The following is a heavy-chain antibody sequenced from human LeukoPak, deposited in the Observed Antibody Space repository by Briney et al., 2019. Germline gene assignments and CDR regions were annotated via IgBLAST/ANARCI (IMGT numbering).Heavy chain of an antibody. J-gene: IGHJ6*02. CDR1: GGSFSGYY. V-gene: IGHV4-34*01. CDR3: ASRELPIGYYYGMDV. D-gene: IGHD5-24*01. Sequence: SETLSLTCAVYGGSFSGYYWSWIRQPPGKGLEWIGEINHSGSTNYNPSLKSRVTISVDTSKNQFSLKLSSVTAADTAVYYCASRELPIGYYYGMDVWGQGTTVTVPS. CDR2: INHSGST.